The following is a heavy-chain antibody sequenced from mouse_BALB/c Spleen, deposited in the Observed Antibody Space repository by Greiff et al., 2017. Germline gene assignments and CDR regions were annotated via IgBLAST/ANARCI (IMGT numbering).Heavy chain of an antibody. CDR1: GYTFTSYW. Sequence: VKLMESGAELAKPGASVKMSCKASGYTFTSYWMHWVKQRPGQGLEWIGYINPSTGYTEYNQKFKDKATLTADKSSSTAYMQLSSLTSEDSAVYYCARSPYYGNSAWFAYWGQGTLVTVSA. CDR2: INPSTGYT. J-gene: IGHJ3*01. V-gene: IGHV1-7*01. D-gene: IGHD2-10*01. CDR3: ARSPYYGNSAWFAY.